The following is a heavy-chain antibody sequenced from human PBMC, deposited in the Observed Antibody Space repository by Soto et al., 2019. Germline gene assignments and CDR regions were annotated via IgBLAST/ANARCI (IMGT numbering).Heavy chain of an antibody. CDR2: ISYDGSNK. Sequence: GGSLRLSCAASGFTFSSYGMHWVRQAPGKGLEWVAVISYDGSNKYYADSVKGRFTISRDNSKNTLYLQMNSLRAEDTAVYYCAKAMSYGSGSYSYYYGMDVWGQGTTVTVSS. V-gene: IGHV3-30*18. CDR3: AKAMSYGSGSYSYYYGMDV. D-gene: IGHD3-10*01. J-gene: IGHJ6*02. CDR1: GFTFSSYG.